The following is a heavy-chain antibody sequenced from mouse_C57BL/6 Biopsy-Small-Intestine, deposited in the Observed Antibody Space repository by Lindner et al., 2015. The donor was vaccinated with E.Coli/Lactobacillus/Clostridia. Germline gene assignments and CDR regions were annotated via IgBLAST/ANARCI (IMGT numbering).Heavy chain of an antibody. D-gene: IGHD2-5*01. CDR3: TRGYYSNYGSAMDY. CDR1: GYTFTSYW. V-gene: IGHV1-5*01. Sequence: VQLQESGTVLARPGASVKMSCKASGYTFTSYWMHWVKQRPGQGLEWIGAIYPGNSDTSYNQKFKGKAKLTAVTSASTAYMELSSLTNEDSAVYYCTRGYYSNYGSAMDYWGQGTSVTVSS. CDR2: IYPGNSDT. J-gene: IGHJ4*01.